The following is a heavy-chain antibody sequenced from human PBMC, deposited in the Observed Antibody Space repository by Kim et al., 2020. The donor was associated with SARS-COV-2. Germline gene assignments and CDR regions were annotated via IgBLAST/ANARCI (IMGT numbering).Heavy chain of an antibody. Sequence: SQTLSLTCAISGDSVSSNSAAWNWIRQSPSRGLEWLGRTYYRSKWYNDYAVSVKSRITINPDTSKNQFSLQLNSVTPEDTAVYYCARDRQTDIAAAGRGNRNYYYYYGMDVWGQGTTVTVSS. V-gene: IGHV6-1*01. CDR3: ARDRQTDIAAAGRGNRNYYYYYGMDV. CDR2: TYYRSKWYN. D-gene: IGHD6-13*01. J-gene: IGHJ6*02. CDR1: GDSVSSNSAA.